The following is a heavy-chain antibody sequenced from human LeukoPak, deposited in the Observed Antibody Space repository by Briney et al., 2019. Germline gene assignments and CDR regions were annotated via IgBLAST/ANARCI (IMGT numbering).Heavy chain of an antibody. CDR2: IYYSGST. V-gene: IGHV4-59*01. CDR1: GGSISSYY. D-gene: IGHD3-3*01. J-gene: IGHJ2*01. CDR3: ATTPYDFWSGYPHWYFDL. Sequence: SETLSLTCSVSGGSISSYYWSWTRQPPGKGLEWIGYIYYSGSTNYNPSLKGRVTISVDTSKNQFSLKLSSVTAADTAVYYCATTPYDFWSGYPHWYFDLWGRGTLVTVSS.